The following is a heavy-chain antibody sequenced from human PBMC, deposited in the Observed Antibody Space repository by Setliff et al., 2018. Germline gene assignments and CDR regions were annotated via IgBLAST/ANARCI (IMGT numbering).Heavy chain of an antibody. CDR3: ARRRSSSGWNNWFDP. Sequence: SETLSLTCSVSGYSISSGYYWGWIRQPPGKGLEWIGSIYHNGNSYYNPSLKSRVTISVDTSKNQLSLKLNSVTAADTAVYYCARRRSSSGWNNWFDPWGQGTRVTVSS. D-gene: IGHD6-19*01. CDR1: GYSISSGYY. J-gene: IGHJ5*02. CDR2: IYHNGNS. V-gene: IGHV4-38-2*01.